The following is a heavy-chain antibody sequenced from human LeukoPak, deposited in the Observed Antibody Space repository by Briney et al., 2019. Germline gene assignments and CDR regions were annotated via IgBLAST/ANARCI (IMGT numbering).Heavy chain of an antibody. J-gene: IGHJ5*02. CDR2: IIPIFGTA. V-gene: IGHV1-69*01. Sequence: ASVKVSCKASGGTFSSYAISWVRQAPGQGLEWMGGIIPIFGTANYAQKFQGRVTITADECTSTAYMELSSLRSEDTAVYYCAGGRGYSYGPKEPWGQGTLVTVSS. CDR3: AGGRGYSYGPKEP. CDR1: GGTFSSYA. D-gene: IGHD5-18*01.